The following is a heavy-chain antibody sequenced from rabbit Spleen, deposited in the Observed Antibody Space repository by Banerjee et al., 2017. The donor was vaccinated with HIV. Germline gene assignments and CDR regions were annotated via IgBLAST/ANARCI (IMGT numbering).Heavy chain of an antibody. Sequence: QEQLEESGGGLVKPEGSLTLTCTASGVSFSISSYMCWVRQAPGKGLEWIACIDTSDGGTDYANCPKGRFTVTKTSSTTVTLQMTSLTAADTATYFCARDSCSSFSSYGIDLWGPGTLVTVS. V-gene: IGHV1S45*01. CDR2: IDTSDGGT. CDR1: GVSFSISSY. J-gene: IGHJ6*01. CDR3: ARDSCSSFSSYGIDL. D-gene: IGHD8-1*01.